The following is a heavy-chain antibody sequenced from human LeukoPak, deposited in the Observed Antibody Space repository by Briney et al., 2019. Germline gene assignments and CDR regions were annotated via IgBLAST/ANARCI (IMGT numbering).Heavy chain of an antibody. CDR1: GYTFTGYY. Sequence: ASVKVSCKAPGYTFTGYYMHWVRQAPGQGLEWMGWINSNSGSTNYAQKFRGRVTMTRDTSISTAYMELSRLRSDDTAVYSCARQSAIPATGGPDQSFDYWGQGTLVTVSS. CDR3: ARQSAIPATGGPDQSFDY. D-gene: IGHD6-13*01. CDR2: INSNSGST. V-gene: IGHV1-2*02. J-gene: IGHJ4*02.